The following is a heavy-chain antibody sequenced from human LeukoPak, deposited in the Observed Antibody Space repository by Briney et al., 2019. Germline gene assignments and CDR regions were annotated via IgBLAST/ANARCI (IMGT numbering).Heavy chain of an antibody. J-gene: IGHJ4*02. Sequence: ASVKVSCTASGYTFTSYYMHWVRQAPGQGLEWMGIINPSGGSTSYAQKFQGRVTMTRDTSTGTVYMELGSLRSEDTAVYYCARALVYSYGYDYWGQGTLVTVSS. CDR3: ARALVYSYGYDY. D-gene: IGHD5-18*01. CDR2: INPSGGST. CDR1: GYTFTSYY. V-gene: IGHV1-46*01.